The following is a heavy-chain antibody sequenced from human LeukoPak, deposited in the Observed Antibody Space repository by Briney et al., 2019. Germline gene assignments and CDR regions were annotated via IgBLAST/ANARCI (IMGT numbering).Heavy chain of an antibody. CDR3: AKYCSGGSCYSGLDY. Sequence: GGSLRLSCAASEFTFSTYVMSWVRQAPGKGLEWVSSIRGTTDNTYYADSVKGRFTISRDNSKNTLYLQMNSLRAEDTAVYYCAKYCSGGSCYSGLDYWGQGTLVTVSS. V-gene: IGHV3-23*01. CDR2: IRGTTDNT. CDR1: EFTFSTYV. J-gene: IGHJ4*02. D-gene: IGHD2-15*01.